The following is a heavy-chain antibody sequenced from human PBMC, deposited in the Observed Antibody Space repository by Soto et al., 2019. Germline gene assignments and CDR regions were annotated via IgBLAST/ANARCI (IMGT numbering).Heavy chain of an antibody. CDR1: GYTFTSYG. CDR2: ISAYNGNT. J-gene: IGHJ4*02. V-gene: IGHV1-18*01. Sequence: ASVKVSCKASGYTFTSYGISWVRQAPGQGLEWMGWISAYNGNTNYAQKLQGRVTMTTDTSTSTAYMELRSLRSDDTAVYYCARDRGSGSYYNRGFDEWGQRTLVTVSS. CDR3: ARDRGSGSYYNRGFDE. D-gene: IGHD3-10*01.